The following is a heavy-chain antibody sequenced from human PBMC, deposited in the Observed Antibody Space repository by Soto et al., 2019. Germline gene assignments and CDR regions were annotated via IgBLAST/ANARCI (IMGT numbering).Heavy chain of an antibody. J-gene: IGHJ4*02. D-gene: IGHD3-10*01. CDR1: GGTFSSYA. Sequence: SVKVSCKASGGTFSSYAISWVRQAPGQGLEWMGGIIPIFGTANYAQKFQDRVTITADESTSTAYMELSSLRSEDTAVYYCARDGDAVGASDYWGQGXLVTVHS. CDR2: IIPIFGTA. V-gene: IGHV1-69*13. CDR3: ARDGDAVGASDY.